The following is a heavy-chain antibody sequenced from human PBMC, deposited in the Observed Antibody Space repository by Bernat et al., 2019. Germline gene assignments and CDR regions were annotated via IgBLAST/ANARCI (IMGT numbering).Heavy chain of an antibody. CDR3: AASGYYSKGYFDY. CDR2: ICGSGGST. J-gene: IGHJ4*02. Sequence: EVQLVESGGGLVQPGGSLRLSCAASGFTFSSYAMSWVRQAPGKGLEWVSAICGSGGSTYYADSVKGRFTITRDNSKNTLYLQMNSLRAEDTAVYYCAASGYYSKGYFDYWGQGTLVTVSS. V-gene: IGHV3-23*04. D-gene: IGHD3-3*01. CDR1: GFTFSSYA.